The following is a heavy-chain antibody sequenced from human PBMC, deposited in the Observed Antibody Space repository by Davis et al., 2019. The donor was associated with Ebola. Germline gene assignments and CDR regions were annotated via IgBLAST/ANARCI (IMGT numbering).Heavy chain of an antibody. D-gene: IGHD1-26*01. CDR2: IYPADSDT. J-gene: IGHJ4*02. CDR1: GYSFTNYW. V-gene: IGHV5-51*01. CDR3: ARQGAPYSAPAN. Sequence: GESLKISCKASGYSFTNYWIGWVRQMPGKGLEWMGIIYPADSDTRYSPSFQSQVTISADKSITTAYLHWNSLKASDTAMYYCARQGAPYSAPANWGQGTLVTVSS.